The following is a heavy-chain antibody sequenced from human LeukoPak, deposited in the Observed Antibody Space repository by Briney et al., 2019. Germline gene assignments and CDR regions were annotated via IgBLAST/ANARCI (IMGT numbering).Heavy chain of an antibody. Sequence: GRSLRLSCAASGFTGSYSMHWVRQAPGKGLEWVAVISDYGGITYYTDSVKGRFTISRDNSKNTLYLQMNSLRPEDTAVYYCARDVNHDRFRGFYFDHWGQGTLVTVSS. V-gene: IGHV3-30*04. CDR3: ARDVNHDRFRGFYFDH. J-gene: IGHJ4*02. D-gene: IGHD3-10*01. CDR2: ISDYGGIT. CDR1: GFTGSYS.